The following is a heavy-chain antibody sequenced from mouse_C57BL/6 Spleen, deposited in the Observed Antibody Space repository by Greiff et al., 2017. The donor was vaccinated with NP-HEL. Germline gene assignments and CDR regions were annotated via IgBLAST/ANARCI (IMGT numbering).Heavy chain of an antibody. Sequence: DVKLVESGPELVKPGASVKIPCKASGYTFTDYNMDWVKQSHGKSLEWIGDINPNNGGTIYNQKFKGKATLTVDKSSSTAYMELRSLTSEDTAVYYCARASSYSYYFDYWGQGTTLTVSS. CDR2: INPNNGGT. CDR1: GYTFTDYN. J-gene: IGHJ2*01. CDR3: ARASSYSYYFDY. V-gene: IGHV1-18*01. D-gene: IGHD1-1*01.